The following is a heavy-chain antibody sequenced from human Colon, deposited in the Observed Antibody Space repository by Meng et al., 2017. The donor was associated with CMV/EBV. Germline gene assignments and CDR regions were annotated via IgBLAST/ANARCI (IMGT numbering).Heavy chain of an antibody. Sequence: GESLKISCAASGFNVNTQYMYWVRQAPGRGLEWVSTFSTEGNTYYADFVKGRFAISSDISKNTLSLQMDSLRVDDTAIYFCADIFHFGVWGHGTTVTVSS. J-gene: IGHJ6*02. CDR1: GFNVNTQY. CDR3: ADIFHFGV. CDR2: FSTEGNT. V-gene: IGHV3-53*01. D-gene: IGHD3-3*01.